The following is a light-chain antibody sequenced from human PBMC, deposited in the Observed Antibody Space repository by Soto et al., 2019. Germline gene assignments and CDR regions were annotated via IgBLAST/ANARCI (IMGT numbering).Light chain of an antibody. CDR1: QGISSY. CDR2: AAS. V-gene: IGKV1-8*01. Sequence: IRLTQSPSSLSASTGDRVTLSCLASQGISSYLAWYQQKPGKAPKLLIYAASTLQSGVPSRVRGRGSGTDFTLTISCLKSEDFETYYCQQYYSYPITFGQGTRLEIK. J-gene: IGKJ5*01. CDR3: QQYYSYPIT.